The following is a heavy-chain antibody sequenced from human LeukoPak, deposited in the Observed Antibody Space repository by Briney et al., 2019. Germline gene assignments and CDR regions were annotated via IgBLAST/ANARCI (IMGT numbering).Heavy chain of an antibody. CDR2: TYYRSKWYN. D-gene: IGHD2-8*01. V-gene: IGHV6-1*01. CDR1: GDSVSSNSAA. J-gene: IGHJ4*02. Sequence: SQTLSLTCAISGDSVSSNSAAWNWIRQSPSRGLEWLGRTYYRSKWYNDYAVSVKSRITINPDTSKNQFSLQLNSVTPEDTAVYYCARDHCPNGVCYRAFDYWGQGTLVTVSS. CDR3: ARDHCPNGVCYRAFDY.